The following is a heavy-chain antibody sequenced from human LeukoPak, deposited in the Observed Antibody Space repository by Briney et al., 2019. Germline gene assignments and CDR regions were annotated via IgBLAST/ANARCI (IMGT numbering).Heavy chain of an antibody. CDR1: GYTFTAYY. Sequence: ASVKVSCKASGYTFTAYYMHWVRQAPGQRLEWMGWINPNSGGTNYAQKFQGRVTMTRDTSISTAYMELSRLRSDDTAVYYCARDRGGATRRGFDYWGQGTLVTVSS. CDR2: INPNSGGT. V-gene: IGHV1-2*02. J-gene: IGHJ4*02. D-gene: IGHD1-26*01. CDR3: ARDRGGATRRGFDY.